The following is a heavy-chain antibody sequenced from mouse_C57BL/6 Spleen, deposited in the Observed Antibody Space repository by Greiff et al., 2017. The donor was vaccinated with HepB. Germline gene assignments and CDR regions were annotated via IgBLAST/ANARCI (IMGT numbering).Heavy chain of an antibody. Sequence: DVQLVESGGGLVKPGGSLKLSCAASGFTFSSYAMSWVRQTPEKRLEWVATISDGGSYTYYPDNVKGRFTISRDNAKNNLYLQMSHLKSEDTAMYYCARRGTTRAMDYWGQGTSVTVSS. D-gene: IGHD2-12*01. V-gene: IGHV5-4*01. CDR1: GFTFSSYA. CDR3: ARRGTTRAMDY. J-gene: IGHJ4*01. CDR2: ISDGGSYT.